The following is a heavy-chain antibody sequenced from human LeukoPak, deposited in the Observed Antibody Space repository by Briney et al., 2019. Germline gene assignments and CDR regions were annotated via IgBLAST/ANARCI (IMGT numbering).Heavy chain of an antibody. CDR1: GVSISSSNSY. D-gene: IGHD6-13*01. CDR2: IYYSGNT. V-gene: IGHV4-39*07. J-gene: IGHJ6*03. CDR3: AREMGLPYSSSWYGSPRDYYYYMDV. Sequence: ASETLSLTCTVSGVSISSSNSYWGWIRQPPGKGLEWIGSIYYSGNTYYNASLKSQVSISIDTSKNQFSLKLSSVTAADTAVYYCAREMGLPYSSSWYGSPRDYYYYMDVWGKGTTVTISS.